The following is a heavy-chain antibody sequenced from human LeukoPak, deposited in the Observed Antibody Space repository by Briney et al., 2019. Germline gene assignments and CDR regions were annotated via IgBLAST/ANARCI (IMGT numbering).Heavy chain of an antibody. V-gene: IGHV4-39*07. Sequence: SETLSLTCTVSGVSIRSSSYYWGWIRQPPGKGLEWIGEIYHSGTTKYNPSLKSRVTISVDKSNNQFSLRLSSVTAADTAVYYCARVERYTNSWLSDWGQGTLVTVSS. J-gene: IGHJ4*02. CDR2: IYHSGTT. D-gene: IGHD1-1*01. CDR1: GVSIRSSSYY. CDR3: ARVERYTNSWLSD.